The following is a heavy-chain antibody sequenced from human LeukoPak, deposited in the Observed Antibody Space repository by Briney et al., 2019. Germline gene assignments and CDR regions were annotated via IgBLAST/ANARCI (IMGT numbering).Heavy chain of an antibody. CDR2: IIPIFGTA. Sequence: SVKVSCKASGGTFSSYAISWVRQAPGQGLEWMGGIIPIFGTANYAQKFQGRVTITADESTSTAYMELSSLRSEDTAVYYCARVGIAAADTLRNFDYWGQGTLVTVS. CDR3: ARVGIAAADTLRNFDY. J-gene: IGHJ4*02. CDR1: GGTFSSYA. V-gene: IGHV1-69*13. D-gene: IGHD6-13*01.